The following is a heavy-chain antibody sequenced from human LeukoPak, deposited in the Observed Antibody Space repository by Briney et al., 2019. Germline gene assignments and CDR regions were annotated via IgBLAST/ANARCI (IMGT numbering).Heavy chain of an antibody. J-gene: IGHJ5*02. CDR1: DGSISGYY. CDR2: IYTSGNT. V-gene: IGHV4-4*07. CDR3: ARDGAGTSGWFDP. Sequence: PSETLSLTCTVSDGSISGYYWSWIRQPAGKGLEWIGRIYTSGNTNYNPSLRSRVTMSLDTSKSQFSLKLSSVTAADTAVYYCARDGAGTSGWFDPWGPGNLVTV. D-gene: IGHD6-13*01.